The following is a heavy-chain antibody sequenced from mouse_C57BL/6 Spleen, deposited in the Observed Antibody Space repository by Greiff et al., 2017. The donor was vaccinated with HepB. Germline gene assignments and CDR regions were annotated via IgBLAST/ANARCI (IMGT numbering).Heavy chain of an antibody. J-gene: IGHJ2*01. CDR1: GYTFTSYT. CDR3: ARHYDYGGFDY. Sequence: VQLVESGAELARPGASVKMSCKASGYTFTSYTMHWVKQRPGQGLEWIGYINPSSGYTKYNQKFKDKATLTADKSSSTAYMQLSSLTSEDSAVYYCARHYDYGGFDYWGQGTTLTVSS. V-gene: IGHV1-4*01. CDR2: INPSSGYT. D-gene: IGHD2-4*01.